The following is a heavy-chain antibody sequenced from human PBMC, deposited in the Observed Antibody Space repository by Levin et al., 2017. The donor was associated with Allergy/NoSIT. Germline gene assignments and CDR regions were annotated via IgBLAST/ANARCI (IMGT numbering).Heavy chain of an antibody. D-gene: IGHD6-19*01. J-gene: IGHJ3*02. CDR2: ISSSSSYI. CDR3: ARDLISGPLVSALGPGAVAGQDAFDI. V-gene: IGHV3-21*01. Sequence: PGGSLRLSCAASGFTFSSYSMNWVRQAPGKGLEWVSSISSSSSYIYYADSVKGRFTISRDNAKNSLYLQMNSLRAEDTAVYYCARDLISGPLVSALGPGAVAGQDAFDIWGQGTMVTVSS. CDR1: GFTFSSYS.